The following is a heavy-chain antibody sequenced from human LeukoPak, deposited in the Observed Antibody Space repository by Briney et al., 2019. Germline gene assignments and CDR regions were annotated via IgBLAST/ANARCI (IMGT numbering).Heavy chain of an antibody. Sequence: PSQTLSLTCTVSGGSISSGSYYWSWIRQPAGKGLEWIASIYYSGNTYYNPSLKSRATISVDTSKNQFSLKLSSVTAADTAVYYCAETAALGFEYFQHWGQGTLVTVSS. J-gene: IGHJ1*01. CDR2: IYYSGNT. V-gene: IGHV4-30-2*03. D-gene: IGHD3-16*01. CDR3: AETAALGFEYFQH. CDR1: GGSISSGSYY.